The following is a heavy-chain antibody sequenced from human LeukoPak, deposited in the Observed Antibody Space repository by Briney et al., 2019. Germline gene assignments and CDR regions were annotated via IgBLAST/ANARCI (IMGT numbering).Heavy chain of an antibody. V-gene: IGHV3-30*04. D-gene: IGHD1-26*01. CDR3: ASPLLGY. CDR1: GFTFSSYA. Sequence: GRSLRLSCAASGFTFSSYAMHWVRQAPGKGLEWVAVISYDGSNKYYADSVKGRFTISRDNSKNTLYLQMNSLRAEDTAVYYCASPLLGYWGQGTLVTVSS. CDR2: ISYDGSNK. J-gene: IGHJ4*02.